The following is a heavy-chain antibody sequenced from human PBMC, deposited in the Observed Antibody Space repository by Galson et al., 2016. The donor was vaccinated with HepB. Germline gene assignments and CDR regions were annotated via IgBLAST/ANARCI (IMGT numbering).Heavy chain of an antibody. CDR2: IKRDGSEK. D-gene: IGHD6-19*01. CDR3: ARDGSGWLFDS. J-gene: IGHJ4*02. Sequence: SLRLSCAASGFTFSSYTMNWVRQAPGKGLEWVGNIKRDGSEKYYVDSVKGRFTISRDNAKNSLYLQMNSLRAEDTAVYYCARDGSGWLFDSWGQGTLVTVSS. CDR1: GFTFSSYT. V-gene: IGHV3-7*01.